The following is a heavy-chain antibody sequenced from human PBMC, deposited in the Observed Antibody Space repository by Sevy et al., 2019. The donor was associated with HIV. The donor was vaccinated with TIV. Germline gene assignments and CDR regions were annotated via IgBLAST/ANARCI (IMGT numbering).Heavy chain of an antibody. CDR2: FSFGCGRI. V-gene: IGHV3-23*01. CDR3: AREGCTQPHDY. CDR1: GFTFAKYS. J-gene: IGHJ4*02. D-gene: IGHD2-8*01. Sequence: GGSLRLSCAASGFTFAKYSMSWVRQAPGNGLEWVSTFSFGCGRINYADSVKGRFTISRDDSKNTLFLQMNSLRAEDTATYFCAREGCTQPHDYWGQGTLVTVSS.